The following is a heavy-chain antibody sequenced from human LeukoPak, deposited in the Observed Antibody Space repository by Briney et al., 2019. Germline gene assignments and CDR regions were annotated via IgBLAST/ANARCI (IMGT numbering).Heavy chain of an antibody. D-gene: IGHD3-10*01. CDR1: GFTFSSHW. CDR2: ISSSSSYT. V-gene: IGHV3-21*05. CDR3: TRQKILLWFGEFLDAFDI. Sequence: PGGSLRLSCAASGFTFSSHWVSWVRQAPGKGLEWVSYISSSSSYTNYADSVKGRFTISRDNAKNSLYLQMNSLRAEDTAVYYCTRQKILLWFGEFLDAFDIWGQGTMVTVSS. J-gene: IGHJ3*02.